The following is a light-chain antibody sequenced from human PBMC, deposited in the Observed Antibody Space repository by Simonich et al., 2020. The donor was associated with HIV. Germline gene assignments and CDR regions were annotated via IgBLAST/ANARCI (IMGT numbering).Light chain of an antibody. CDR2: EDT. V-gene: IGLV3-1*01. J-gene: IGLJ2*01. Sequence: SYELTQPPSVSVSPGQPASITCSGDKLGDKSASWYQKKSGQSPVLVIYEDTKRPSGIPERFAGSNSGNTATLTISGTQAMDEADYYCQAWDTTTVVFGGGTKLTVL. CDR1: KLGDKS. CDR3: QAWDTTTVV.